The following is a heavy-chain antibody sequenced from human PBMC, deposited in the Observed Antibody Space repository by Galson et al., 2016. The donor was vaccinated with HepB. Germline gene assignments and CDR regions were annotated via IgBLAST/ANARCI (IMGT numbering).Heavy chain of an antibody. D-gene: IGHD1-26*01. V-gene: IGHV1-18*04. Sequence: SVKVSCKASGYTFTNYPISWVRQAPGQGLEWMGWISVYNGNTNYARNLQGRITMTTDTSTNTTYMELRSLRSDDTALYYCARDLRGRYSGSYFSWGKGTLVTVSS. CDR3: ARDLRGRYSGSYFS. CDR1: GYTFTNYP. J-gene: IGHJ4*02. CDR2: ISVYNGNT.